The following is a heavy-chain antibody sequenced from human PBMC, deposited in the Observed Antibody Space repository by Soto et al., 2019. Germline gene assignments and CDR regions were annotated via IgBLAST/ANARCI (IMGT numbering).Heavy chain of an antibody. CDR3: ADFWSGIYGMDV. Sequence: SSVKVSCKASGVTFSSYAISWVRQAPGQGLEWMGGIIPIFGTANYAQKFQGRVTITADESTSTAYMELSSLRSEDTAVYYCADFWSGIYGMDVWGQGTTVTVSS. V-gene: IGHV1-69*13. J-gene: IGHJ6*02. D-gene: IGHD3-3*01. CDR1: GVTFSSYA. CDR2: IIPIFGTA.